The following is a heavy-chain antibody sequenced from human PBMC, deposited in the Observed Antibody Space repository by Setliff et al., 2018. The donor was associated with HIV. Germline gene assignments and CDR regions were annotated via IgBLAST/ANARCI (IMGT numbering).Heavy chain of an antibody. CDR2: TYPSDSET. J-gene: IGHJ2*01. Sequence: PGESLKISCKGSGYSFTNYWIGWVRQMPGKGLEWMGITYPSDSETRYSPSFQGQVTISADKSITTAYLQWSSLKASDTAMYYCARSNWRAAQYIDLWDRGTLVTVSS. CDR1: GYSFTNYW. D-gene: IGHD6-6*01. V-gene: IGHV5-51*01. CDR3: ARSNWRAAQYIDL.